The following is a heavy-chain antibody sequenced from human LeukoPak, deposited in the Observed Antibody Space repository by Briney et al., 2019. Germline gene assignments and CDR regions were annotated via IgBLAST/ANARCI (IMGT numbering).Heavy chain of an antibody. V-gene: IGHV4-59*01. CDR2: IYYSGST. Sequence: SETLSLTCTVSGGSISSYYWSWIRQPPGKGLEWIGYIYYSGSTNYNPSLKSRVTISVDTSKNQFSLKLSSVTAADTAVYYCARAMNWFDPWGQGTLVTVSS. D-gene: IGHD2-2*01. CDR3: ARAMNWFDP. CDR1: GGSISSYY. J-gene: IGHJ5*02.